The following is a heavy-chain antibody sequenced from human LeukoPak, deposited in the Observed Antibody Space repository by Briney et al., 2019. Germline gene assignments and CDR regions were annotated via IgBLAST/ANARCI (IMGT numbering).Heavy chain of an antibody. J-gene: IGHJ5*02. CDR3: AKDRHYYDSSGYYH. V-gene: IGHV3-33*06. D-gene: IGHD3-22*01. CDR1: GFTFSSYG. CDR2: IWYDGSNK. Sequence: GGSLRLSCAASGFTFSSYGMHWVRQAPGKGLEWVAVIWYDGSNKYYADSVKGRFTISRDNSKNTLYLQMNSLRAEDTAVYYCAKDRHYYDSSGYYHWGQGTLVTGSS.